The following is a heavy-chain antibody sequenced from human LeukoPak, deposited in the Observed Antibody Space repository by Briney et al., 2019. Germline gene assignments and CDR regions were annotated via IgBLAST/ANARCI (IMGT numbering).Heavy chain of an antibody. D-gene: IGHD3-10*01. V-gene: IGHV3-23*01. J-gene: IGHJ1*01. CDR1: GFTFSSYA. CDR3: AKSPLWFGELFRSAEYFQH. CDR2: ISGSGGST. Sequence: TGGSLRLSCAASGFTFSSYAMSWVRQAPGKGLEWVSAISGSGGSTYYADSVKGRLTISRDNSKNTLYLQMNSLRAEDTAVYYCAKSPLWFGELFRSAEYFQHWGQGTLVTVSS.